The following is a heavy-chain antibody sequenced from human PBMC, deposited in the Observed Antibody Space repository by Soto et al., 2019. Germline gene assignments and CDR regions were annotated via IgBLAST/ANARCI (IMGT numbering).Heavy chain of an antibody. V-gene: IGHV3-23*01. D-gene: IGHD3-10*01. CDR1: GFTFSSYA. Sequence: GGSLRLSCAASGFTFSSYAMSWVRQAPGKGLEWVSAISGSGGSTYYADSVKGRFTISRDNSKNTLYLQMNSLRAEDTAVYYCAKVGSYYYGSGSYTADYWGQGTLVTVSS. J-gene: IGHJ4*02. CDR3: AKVGSYYYGSGSYTADY. CDR2: ISGSGGST.